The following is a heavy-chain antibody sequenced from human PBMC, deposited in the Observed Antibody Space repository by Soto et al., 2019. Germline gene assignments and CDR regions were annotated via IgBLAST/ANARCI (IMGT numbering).Heavy chain of an antibody. CDR3: ARDGYYYDSSGYWAFDY. CDR2: IIPIFGTA. V-gene: IGHV1-69*13. D-gene: IGHD3-22*01. CDR1: GGTFSSYA. Sequence: SVKVSCKASGGTFSSYAISWVRQAPGQGLEWMGGIIPIFGTANYAQKFQGRVTITADESTSTAYMELSSLRSEDTAVYYCARDGYYYDSSGYWAFDYWGQGTLVTVSS. J-gene: IGHJ4*02.